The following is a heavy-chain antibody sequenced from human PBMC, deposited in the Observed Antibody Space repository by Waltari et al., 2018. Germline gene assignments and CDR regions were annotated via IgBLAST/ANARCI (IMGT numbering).Heavy chain of an antibody. V-gene: IGHV3-30*02. Sequence: QVQLVESGGGVVQPGGSLRLSCAASGFTFSSYGMHWVRQVPGKGLEWVAFIRYDGSNKYYADSVKGRFTISRDNSKNTLYLQMNSLRAEDTAVYYCAKVVKYPDAFDIWGQGTMVTVSS. J-gene: IGHJ3*02. CDR1: GFTFSSYG. D-gene: IGHD2-2*01. CDR3: AKVVKYPDAFDI. CDR2: IRYDGSNK.